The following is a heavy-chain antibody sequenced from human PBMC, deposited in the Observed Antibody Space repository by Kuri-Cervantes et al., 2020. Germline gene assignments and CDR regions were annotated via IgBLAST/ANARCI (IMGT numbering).Heavy chain of an antibody. V-gene: IGHV3-33*06. Sequence: GESLKISCAASGFTFSSYGMHWVRQAPGKGLEWVAVIWYDGSNKYYADSVKGRFTISRDNSKNTLYLQMNSLRAEDTAVYYCAKDMTSGGGYNSYHYYGMDVWGQGTTVTVSS. J-gene: IGHJ6*02. D-gene: IGHD5-12*01. CDR2: IWYDGSNK. CDR3: AKDMTSGGGYNSYHYYGMDV. CDR1: GFTFSSYG.